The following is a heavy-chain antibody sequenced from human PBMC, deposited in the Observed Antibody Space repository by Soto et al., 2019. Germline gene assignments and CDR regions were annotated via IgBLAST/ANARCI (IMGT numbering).Heavy chain of an antibody. CDR1: GFTFSSYG. Sequence: GGSLRLSCAASGFTFSSYGMHWVRQAPGKGLEWVAVIWYDGSNKYYADSVKGRFTISRDNSKNTLYLQMNSLRAEDTAVYYCARERYCSSTSCYEPTYYYGMDVWGQGTTVTVSS. CDR2: IWYDGSNK. V-gene: IGHV3-33*01. CDR3: ARERYCSSTSCYEPTYYYGMDV. D-gene: IGHD2-2*01. J-gene: IGHJ6*02.